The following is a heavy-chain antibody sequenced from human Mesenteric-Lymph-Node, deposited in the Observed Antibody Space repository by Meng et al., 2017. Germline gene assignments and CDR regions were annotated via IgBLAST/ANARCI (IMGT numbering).Heavy chain of an antibody. CDR2: INHSGST. D-gene: IGHD2/OR15-2a*01. J-gene: IGHJ4*02. CDR1: GGSISSGDSY. V-gene: IGHV4-30-4*01. Sequence: HVQLQESGPGLVKPSQTLSLTCSVSGGSISSGDSYWSWIRQPPGKGLEWIGEINHSGSTNYNPSLKSRVTISVDTSKNQFSLKLSSVTAADTAVYYCARGFLSFVRVFDYWGQGTLVTVSS. CDR3: ARGFLSFVRVFDY.